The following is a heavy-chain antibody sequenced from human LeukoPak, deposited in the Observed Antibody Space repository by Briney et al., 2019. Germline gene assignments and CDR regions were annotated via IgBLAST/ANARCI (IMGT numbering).Heavy chain of an antibody. CDR1: GGSISSSSYY. CDR2: IYYSGST. V-gene: IGHV4-39*01. J-gene: IGHJ4*02. CDR3: ANPRGYDLGATRFDY. Sequence: NPSETLSLTCTVSGGSISSSSYYWGWIRQPPGKGLEWIGSIYYSGSTYYNPSLKSRVTISVDTSKNQFSLKLSSVTAADTAVYYCANPRGYDLGATRFDYWGQGTLVTVSS. D-gene: IGHD5-12*01.